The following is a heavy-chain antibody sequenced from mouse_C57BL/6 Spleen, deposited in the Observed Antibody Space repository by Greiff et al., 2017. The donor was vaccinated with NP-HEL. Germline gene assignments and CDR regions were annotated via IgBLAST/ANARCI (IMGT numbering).Heavy chain of an antibody. V-gene: IGHV1-62-2*01. CDR1: GYTFTEYT. D-gene: IGHD2-2*01. CDR3: ARHEDGGVTPGYYAMDY. Sequence: QVHVKQSGAELVKPGASVKLSCKASGYTFTEYTIHWVKQRSGQGLEWIGWFYPGSGSIKYNEKFKDKATLTADKSSSTVYMELSRLTSEDSAVYFCARHEDGGVTPGYYAMDYRGQRTSVTVSS. CDR2: FYPGSGSI. J-gene: IGHJ4*01.